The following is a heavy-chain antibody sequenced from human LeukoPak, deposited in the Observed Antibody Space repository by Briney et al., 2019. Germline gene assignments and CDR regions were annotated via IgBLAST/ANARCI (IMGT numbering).Heavy chain of an antibody. Sequence: PSETLSLTCPVSRGSISSEYWSWIRQPPGRGLDWIGYISYSGNTNYNPSLKSGVTISVDTYNKQFSLKLGAVTAARTAVYFFVGQEYRTRTSCYPFDYWGQGTLVTVSS. CDR2: ISYSGNT. CDR1: RGSISSEY. CDR3: VGQEYRTRTSCYPFDY. V-gene: IGHV4-59*08. J-gene: IGHJ4*02. D-gene: IGHD2-2*01.